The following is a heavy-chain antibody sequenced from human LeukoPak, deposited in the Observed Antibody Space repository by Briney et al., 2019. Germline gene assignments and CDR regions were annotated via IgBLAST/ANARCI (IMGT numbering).Heavy chain of an antibody. V-gene: IGHV3-23*01. CDR3: AKKSAYYGGNYYYYGMDV. J-gene: IGHJ6*02. Sequence: GGSLRLSCAASGFTFSSYAMSWVRQPPGKGLEWVSAISGSGGSTYYADSVKGRFTISRDNSKNTLYLQMNSLRAEDTAVYYCAKKSAYYGGNYYYYGMDVWGQGTTVTVSS. D-gene: IGHD4-23*01. CDR1: GFTFSSYA. CDR2: ISGSGGST.